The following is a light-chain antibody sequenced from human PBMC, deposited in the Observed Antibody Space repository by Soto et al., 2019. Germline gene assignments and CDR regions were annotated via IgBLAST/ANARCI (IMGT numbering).Light chain of an antibody. CDR2: AAS. Sequence: DIQMTQSPSSLSASVGDRVTITCRASQSISSYLNWYQQKPGKAPKLLIYAASSLQSGVPSRFSGSASGTDFTLTISRLQPEDFATYDCQQSYSTPPLTFGGGTKVEIK. V-gene: IGKV1-39*01. CDR1: QSISSY. J-gene: IGKJ4*01. CDR3: QQSYSTPPLT.